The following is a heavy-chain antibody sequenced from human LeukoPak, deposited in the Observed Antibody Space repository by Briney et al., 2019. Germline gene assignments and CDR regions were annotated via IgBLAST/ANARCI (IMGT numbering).Heavy chain of an antibody. D-gene: IGHD1-26*01. CDR1: GITLSNYG. CDR2: ISGSGGNT. CDR3: AKALRSKNYYYYGMDV. Sequence: GGSLRLSCAVSGITLSNYGMSWVRQAPGKGLEWVSGISGSGGNTYYADSVKGRFTISRDNSKNTLYLQMNSLRAEDTAVYYCAKALRSKNYYYYGMDVWGQGTTVTVSS. J-gene: IGHJ6*02. V-gene: IGHV3-23*01.